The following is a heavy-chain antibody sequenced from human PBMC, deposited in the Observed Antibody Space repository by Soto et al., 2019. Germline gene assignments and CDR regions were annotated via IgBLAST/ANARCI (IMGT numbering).Heavy chain of an antibody. V-gene: IGHV3-30*03. Sequence: QVQLVESGGGVVQPGRSLRLSCAASGFTFSSYGMHWVRQAPGKGLEWVAVISYDGSNKYYADSVKGRFTISRDNXTNTLYLQRNSLRAEDTAVYYCARLSGGVGATLYDYWGQGTLVTVSS. J-gene: IGHJ4*02. CDR3: ARLSGGVGATLYDY. D-gene: IGHD1-26*01. CDR2: ISYDGSNK. CDR1: GFTFSSYG.